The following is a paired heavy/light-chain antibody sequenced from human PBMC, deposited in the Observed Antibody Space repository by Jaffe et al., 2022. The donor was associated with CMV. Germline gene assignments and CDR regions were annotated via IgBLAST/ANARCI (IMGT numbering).Light chain of an antibody. J-gene: IGLJ3*02. CDR3: TSYAGNNILM. Sequence: QSALTQPPSASGSPGQSVTISCTGTSSDVGGYNYVSWYQQHPGKAPKLMIYLVTERPSGVPDRFSGSKSGNTASLTVSGLQAEDEADYYCTSYAGNNILMFGGGTKLTVL. CDR2: LVT. V-gene: IGLV2-8*01. CDR1: SSDVGGYNY.
Heavy chain of an antibody. D-gene: IGHD6-19*01. CDR3: ARDLLAVAGAL. Sequence: EVQLVESGGDLVQPGGSLRLSCAASGFTFSDHHMEWVRQAPGKGLEWVGRITSRTRGSVTQFAASVKGRFSISRDESKNSLYLQMNSLKTEDTAIYYCARDLLAVAGALWGQGTLVTVSS. J-gene: IGHJ4*02. V-gene: IGHV3-72*01. CDR1: GFTFSDHH. CDR2: ITSRTRGSVT.